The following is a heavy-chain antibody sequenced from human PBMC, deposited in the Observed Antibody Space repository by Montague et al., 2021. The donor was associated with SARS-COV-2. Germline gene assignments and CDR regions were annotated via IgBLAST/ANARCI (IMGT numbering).Heavy chain of an antibody. CDR3: ATFKYCTTSTCAVEPYYYYYSGMDV. D-gene: IGHD2-8*01. Sequence: SLRLSCAASGFGFSRYWMTWVRQAPGKGLEWMASINQDGGEEYYVDSVKGRFTVSRDNAKNSLYLQLNSLRDEDTAVYYCATFKYCTTSTCAVEPYYYYYSGMDVWGQGTTVTVSS. J-gene: IGHJ6*02. CDR2: INQDGGEE. CDR1: GFGFSRYW. V-gene: IGHV3-7*01.